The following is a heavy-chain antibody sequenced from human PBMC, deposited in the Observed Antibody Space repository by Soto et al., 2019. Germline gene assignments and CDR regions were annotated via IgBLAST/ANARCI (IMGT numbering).Heavy chain of an antibody. CDR1: GFTFSSYS. D-gene: IGHD3-3*01. CDR3: ARDPLTISGVVIMTQFDY. CDR2: ISSSSSTI. Sequence: EVQLVESGGGLVQPGGSLRLSCAASGFTFSSYSMNWVRQAPGKGLEWVSYISSSSSTIYYADSVMGRFTISRDNAKNPLYMQMNSLRAEDTAVYYCARDPLTISGVVIMTQFDYWGQGTLVTVSS. J-gene: IGHJ4*02. V-gene: IGHV3-48*01.